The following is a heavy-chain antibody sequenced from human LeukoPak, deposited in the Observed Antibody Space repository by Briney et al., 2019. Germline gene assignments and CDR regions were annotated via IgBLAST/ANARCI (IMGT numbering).Heavy chain of an antibody. J-gene: IGHJ3*02. D-gene: IGHD2-2*01. CDR1: GGSISSSSYY. V-gene: IGHV4-39*07. CDR2: IYYSGST. Sequence: SETLSLTCTVSGGSISSSSYYWGWIRQPPGKGLEWIGSIYYSGSTYYNPSLKSRVTISVDTSKNQFSLKLSSVTAADTAVYYCAAVGYQLLRHDAFDIWGQGTMVTVSS. CDR3: AAVGYQLLRHDAFDI.